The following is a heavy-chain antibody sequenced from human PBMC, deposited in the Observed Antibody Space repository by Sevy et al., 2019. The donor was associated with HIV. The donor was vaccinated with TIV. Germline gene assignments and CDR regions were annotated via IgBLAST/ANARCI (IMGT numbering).Heavy chain of an antibody. CDR3: ARGDDYSSLYYFDY. V-gene: IGHV3-21*04. J-gene: IGHJ4*02. CDR2: ISSGSSYI. D-gene: IGHD3-10*01. Sequence: GGSLRLSCAASGFTFSNYFINCVRQAPGKGLEWVSSISSGSSYILYADSVKGRFTISRDNAKNSLYLHMNSRRAEDTAVYYCARGDDYSSLYYFDYWGPGTTVSVSS. CDR1: GFTFSNYF.